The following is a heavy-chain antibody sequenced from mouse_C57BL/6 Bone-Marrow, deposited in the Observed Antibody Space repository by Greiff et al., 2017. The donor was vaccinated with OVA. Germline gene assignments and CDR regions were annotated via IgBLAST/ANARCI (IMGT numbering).Heavy chain of an antibody. CDR1: GYSFTSYY. CDR3: ARGATVVGPYFDY. V-gene: IGHV1-66*01. CDR2: IYPGSGNT. Sequence: VQLVESGPELVKPGASVKISCKASGYSFTSYYIHWVKQRPGQGLEWIGWIYPGSGNTKYNEKFKGKATLTADTSSSTAYMQLSSLTSEDSAVYYCARGATVVGPYFDYWGQGTTLTVSS. D-gene: IGHD1-1*01. J-gene: IGHJ2*01.